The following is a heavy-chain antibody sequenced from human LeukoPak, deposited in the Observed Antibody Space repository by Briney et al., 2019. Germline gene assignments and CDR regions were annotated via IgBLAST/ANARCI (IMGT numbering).Heavy chain of an antibody. V-gene: IGHV3-33*06. CDR3: AKDGPEIVNAYYYYMDV. Sequence: GRSLRLSCAASGFTFSAYGMHWVRQAPGKGLEWVAIIWYDGGNKYYADSVKGRFTISRDNSKNTLFLQMNSLRVEDTAVYYCAKDGPEIVNAYYYYMDVWGKGTTVTVYS. D-gene: IGHD5-24*01. CDR2: IWYDGGNK. J-gene: IGHJ6*03. CDR1: GFTFSAYG.